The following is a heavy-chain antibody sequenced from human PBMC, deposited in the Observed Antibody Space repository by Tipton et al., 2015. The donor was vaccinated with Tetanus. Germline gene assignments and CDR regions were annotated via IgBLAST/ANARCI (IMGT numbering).Heavy chain of an antibody. V-gene: IGHV3-30*18. J-gene: IGHJ4*02. CDR1: GFRFSYSG. Sequence: RSLRLSCAASGFRFSYSGMHWVRQAPGKGLEWVAVIPFDGRNERYADSVKGRFIIPRDNSKNTLYLQMNSLRPEDTAVYYCAKEFQRARIRFFDSWGQGSQVTASS. D-gene: IGHD2-15*01. CDR2: IPFDGRNE. CDR3: AKEFQRARIRFFDS.